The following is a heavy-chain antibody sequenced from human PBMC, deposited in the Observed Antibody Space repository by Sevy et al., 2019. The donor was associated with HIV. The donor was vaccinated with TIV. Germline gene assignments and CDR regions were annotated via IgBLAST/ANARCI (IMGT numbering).Heavy chain of an antibody. CDR3: ARWDADRRWYFDY. CDR2: ISSSSSYI. D-gene: IGHD1-26*01. J-gene: IGHJ4*02. Sequence: GGSLRLSCAASGFSFSSYSMNWVRQAPGKGLEWASSISSSSSYIYYTDSVKGRFTISRDNAKNSLYLQMNSLRAEDTAVYYCARWDADRRWYFDYWGQGPLVTVSS. CDR1: GFSFSSYS. V-gene: IGHV3-21*01.